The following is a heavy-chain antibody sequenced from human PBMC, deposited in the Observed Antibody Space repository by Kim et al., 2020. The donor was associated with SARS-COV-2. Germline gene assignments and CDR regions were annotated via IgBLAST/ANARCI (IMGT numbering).Heavy chain of an antibody. CDR2: ISYDGSNK. V-gene: IGHV3-30*04. D-gene: IGHD3-22*01. Sequence: GGSLRLSCAASGFTFSSYAMHWVRQAPGKGLEWVAVISYDGSNKYYADSVKGRFTISRDNSKNTLYLQMNSLRAEDTAVYYCARDLSRVVITPSMDVWGQGTTVTVSS. CDR3: ARDLSRVVITPSMDV. CDR1: GFTFSSYA. J-gene: IGHJ6*02.